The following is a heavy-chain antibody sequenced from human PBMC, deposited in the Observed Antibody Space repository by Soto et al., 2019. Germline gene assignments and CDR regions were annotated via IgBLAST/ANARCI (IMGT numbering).Heavy chain of an antibody. Sequence: SVKVSFKASGGTFSSYAISWVRQAPGQGLEWMGGIIPIFGTANYAQKFQGRVTITADESTSTAYMELSSLRSEDTAVYYCARSHTMIVVVPWFDPWGQGTLVTVSS. CDR1: GGTFSSYA. CDR2: IIPIFGTA. J-gene: IGHJ5*02. V-gene: IGHV1-69*13. CDR3: ARSHTMIVVVPWFDP. D-gene: IGHD3-22*01.